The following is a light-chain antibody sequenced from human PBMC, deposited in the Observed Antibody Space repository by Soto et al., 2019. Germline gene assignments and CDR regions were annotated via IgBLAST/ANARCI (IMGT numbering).Light chain of an antibody. CDR3: AAWDDSLNGPG. V-gene: IGLV1-44*01. Sequence: QSGLTQPPSASGTPGQRVTISCSGSRSNIGSNTVNWYQHLPGTAPKLLMFSNNQRPSGVPDRFSGSKSGTSASLAISGLQSEDEADYYCAAWDDSLNGPGFGTGTKLTVL. CDR2: SNN. CDR1: RSNIGSNT. J-gene: IGLJ1*01.